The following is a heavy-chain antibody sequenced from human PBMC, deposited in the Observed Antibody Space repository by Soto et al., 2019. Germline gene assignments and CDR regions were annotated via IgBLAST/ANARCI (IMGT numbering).Heavy chain of an antibody. CDR3: ARDRVIAAAGTGCDS. CDR2: SSYSGST. Sequence: WTWIRPHPWKGLEWIGYSSYSGSTYHNPSLKSRVTMSIDTSKNHFSLNLRSVTAADTAVYYCARDRVIAAAGTGCDSWGQGTLVTVSS. J-gene: IGHJ4*02. D-gene: IGHD6-13*01. V-gene: IGHV4-31*02.